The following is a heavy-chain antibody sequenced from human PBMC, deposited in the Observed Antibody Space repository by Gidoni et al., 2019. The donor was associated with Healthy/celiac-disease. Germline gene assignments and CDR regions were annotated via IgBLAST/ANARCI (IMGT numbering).Heavy chain of an antibody. CDR3: ARGRRWLVHWFDP. V-gene: IGHV4-34*01. D-gene: IGHD6-19*01. Sequence: QVQLQQWGAGLLKPSETLFLTCAVYGGAFSGYYWSWIRQPPGKGLEWIGEINHSGSTNYNPSLKSRVTISVDTSKNQFSLKLSSVTAADTAVYYCARGRRWLVHWFDPWGQGTLVTVSS. CDR1: GGAFSGYY. CDR2: INHSGST. J-gene: IGHJ5*02.